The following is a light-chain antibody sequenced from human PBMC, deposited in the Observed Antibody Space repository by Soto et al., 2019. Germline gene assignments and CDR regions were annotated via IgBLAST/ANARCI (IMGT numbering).Light chain of an antibody. CDR3: QQSYSTPRT. CDR1: QSINSY. Sequence: DIQMTQSPSSLSASVGDRVTITCRASQSINSYLNWYQQKPGKAPKLLIYAASSLQGGVPSRFSGSGSGTDFTLTISSLQPEDFVTYYCQQSYSTPRTFGQGTKVDIK. J-gene: IGKJ1*01. CDR2: AAS. V-gene: IGKV1-39*01.